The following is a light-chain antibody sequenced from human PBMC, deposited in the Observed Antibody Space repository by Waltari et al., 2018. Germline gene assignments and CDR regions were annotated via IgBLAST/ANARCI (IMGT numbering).Light chain of an antibody. CDR1: QTVINTY. Sequence: IVLTQFPATLSLSPGERAPLSCRASQTVINTYLAWYQQKPGQAPRLLIYATSTRAPGIPDRFSGSESGTDFTLTINRLEPEDFAVYFCQLSGSSLYTFGQGTKLAIK. V-gene: IGKV3-20*01. CDR3: QLSGSSLYT. CDR2: ATS. J-gene: IGKJ2*01.